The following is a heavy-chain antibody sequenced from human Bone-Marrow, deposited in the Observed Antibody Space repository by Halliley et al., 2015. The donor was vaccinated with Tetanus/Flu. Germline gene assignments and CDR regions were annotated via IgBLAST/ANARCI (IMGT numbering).Heavy chain of an antibody. Sequence: MQLVQSGAEVKKPGESLKISCKVSGYNFSNYWIGWVRQMPGKGLAWMGIIFPDDSDTRYSPSFQGPVTMSVDKSISTAYLQWSSLKASDTAIYYCARALGDLSSLVGFDYWGQGTLVTVSS. J-gene: IGHJ4*02. CDR1: GYNFSNYW. CDR2: IFPDDSDT. V-gene: IGHV5-51*03. D-gene: IGHD3-16*02. CDR3: ARALGDLSSLVGFDY.